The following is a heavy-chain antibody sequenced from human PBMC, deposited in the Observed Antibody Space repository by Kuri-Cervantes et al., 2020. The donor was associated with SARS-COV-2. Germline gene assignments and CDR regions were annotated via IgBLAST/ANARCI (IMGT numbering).Heavy chain of an antibody. CDR2: IGTAGDT. Sequence: GESLKISCAACGFTFSSYDMHWVRQATGKGLEWVSAIGTAGDTYYPGSVKGQFTISRENAKNSLYLQMNSLRAEDTAVYYCARNWAIFGVVIIHHYYYMDVWGKGTTVTVSS. V-gene: IGHV3-13*03. CDR1: GFTFSSYD. J-gene: IGHJ6*03. D-gene: IGHD3-3*01. CDR3: ARNWAIFGVVIIHHYYYMDV.